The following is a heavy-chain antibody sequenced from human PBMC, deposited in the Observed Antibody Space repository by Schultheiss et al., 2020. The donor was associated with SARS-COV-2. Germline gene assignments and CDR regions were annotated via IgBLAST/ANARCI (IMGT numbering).Heavy chain of an antibody. J-gene: IGHJ6*02. Sequence: SETLSLTCTVSGGSISSGGYYWSWIRQHPGKGLEWIGYIYYSGSTNYNPSLKSRVTISGDTSKNQFSLKMSSVTAADTAVYYCARGYRYFYYAMDVWGQGTTVTVSS. CDR2: IYYSGST. CDR1: GGSISSGGYY. V-gene: IGHV4-31*03. D-gene: IGHD5-18*01. CDR3: ARGYRYFYYAMDV.